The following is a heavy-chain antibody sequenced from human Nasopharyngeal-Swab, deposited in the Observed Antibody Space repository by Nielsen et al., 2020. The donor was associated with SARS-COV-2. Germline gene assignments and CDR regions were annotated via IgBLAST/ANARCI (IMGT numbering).Heavy chain of an antibody. Sequence: RQAPGKGLEWIGSIYYSGSTYYNPSLKSRVTTSVDTSKNQFSLKLSSVTAADTAVYYCAGGAGYYYYYMDVWGKGTTATVSS. D-gene: IGHD1-26*01. V-gene: IGHV4-39*01. CDR3: AGGAGYYYYYMDV. CDR2: IYYSGST. J-gene: IGHJ6*03.